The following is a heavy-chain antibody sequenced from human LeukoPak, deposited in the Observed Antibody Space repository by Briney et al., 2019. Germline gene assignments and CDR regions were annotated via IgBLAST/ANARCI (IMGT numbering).Heavy chain of an antibody. CDR1: GFTFKNYW. Sequence: GGSLRLSCAASGFTFKNYWMSWVRPAPGKGLEWVANITPDGNDKYYVDSLKGRFTISRDNTKNSLYLQLNSLRTEDTAVYYCVPGGLAVSGIDYWGQGALVTVSS. J-gene: IGHJ4*02. D-gene: IGHD6-19*01. V-gene: IGHV3-7*01. CDR2: ITPDGNDK. CDR3: VPGGLAVSGIDY.